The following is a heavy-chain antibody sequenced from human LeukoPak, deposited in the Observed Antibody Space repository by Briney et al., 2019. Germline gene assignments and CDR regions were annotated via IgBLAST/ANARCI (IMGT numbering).Heavy chain of an antibody. Sequence: GGSLRLSCAASGFTFSSYAMSWVRQAPGKGLEWVPAISGSGGSTYYADSVKGRFTISRDSSKNTLYLQMNSLRAEDTAVYYCAKEVHYYDSSGFDYWGQGTLVTVSS. CDR2: ISGSGGST. CDR3: AKEVHYYDSSGFDY. CDR1: GFTFSSYA. V-gene: IGHV3-23*01. D-gene: IGHD3-22*01. J-gene: IGHJ4*02.